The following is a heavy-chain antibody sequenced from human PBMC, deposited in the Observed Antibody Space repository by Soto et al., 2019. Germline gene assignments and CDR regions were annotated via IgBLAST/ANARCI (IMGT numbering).Heavy chain of an antibody. V-gene: IGHV4-30-2*01. CDR1: GGSISSGGYS. CDR2: IYHSGST. CDR3: AGGPPCGR. D-gene: IGHD2-21*01. J-gene: IGHJ4*02. Sequence: QLQLQESGSGLVKPSQTLSLTCAVSGGSISSGGYSWSWIRQPPGKGLEWIGYIYHSGSTYYNPSLKTRIPLSADKSKNQSPLKLSSMPAADTAAYYCAGGPPCGRWGQRTLGTVSA.